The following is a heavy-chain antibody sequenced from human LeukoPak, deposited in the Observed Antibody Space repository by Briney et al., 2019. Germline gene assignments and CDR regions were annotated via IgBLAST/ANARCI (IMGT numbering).Heavy chain of an antibody. D-gene: IGHD3-3*01. CDR3: ARLRGPTITIFGVVPRWFDP. CDR1: GGTFSSYA. J-gene: IGHJ5*02. Sequence: SVKVSCKASGGTFSSYAISWVRQAPGQGLEWMGGIIPIFGTANYAQKFQGRVTITADESTSTAYMELSSLRSEDTAVYYCARLRGPTITIFGVVPRWFDPWGREPWSPSPQ. V-gene: IGHV1-69*13. CDR2: IIPIFGTA.